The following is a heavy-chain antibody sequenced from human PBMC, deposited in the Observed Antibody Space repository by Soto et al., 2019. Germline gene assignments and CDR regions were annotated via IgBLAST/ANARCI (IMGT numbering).Heavy chain of an antibody. D-gene: IGHD3-16*01. V-gene: IGHV1-69*01. Sequence: QVQLVQSGAEVKKPGSSVKVSCKTSRDTFNKYAFNWVRQAPGQGLEWMGWIIPIFSSRNYAEKFQGRVTITADDSTSTAYMEPRSLSFEDTAVYYCVRGETYLGVWGQGTTVTVSS. CDR1: RDTFNKYA. CDR3: VRGETYLGV. CDR2: IIPIFSSR. J-gene: IGHJ6*02.